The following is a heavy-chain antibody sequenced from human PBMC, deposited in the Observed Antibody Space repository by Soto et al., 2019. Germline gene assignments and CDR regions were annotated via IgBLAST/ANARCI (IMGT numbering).Heavy chain of an antibody. CDR1: GGSISSSSYY. J-gene: IGHJ4*02. V-gene: IGHV4-39*01. CDR3: ARHRYGYFPSYFDY. Sequence: SETLSLTCTVSGGSISSSSYYWGWIRQPPGKGLEWIGSIYYSGSTYYNPSLKSRVTISVDTSKNQFSLKLSSVTAADTAVYYCARHRYGYFPSYFDYWGQGTLVTVSS. CDR2: IYYSGST. D-gene: IGHD5-18*01.